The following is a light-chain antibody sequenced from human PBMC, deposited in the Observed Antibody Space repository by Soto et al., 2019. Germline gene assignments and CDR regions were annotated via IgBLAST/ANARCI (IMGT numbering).Light chain of an antibody. J-gene: IGLJ1*01. CDR2: EGN. Sequence: QSVLTQPASVSGSPGQSITISCTGTSRDIGSYNLVSWYQQHPGKAPKLMIYEGNKRPSGVSNRFSVSKSGNTASLTISGLQAEDEGDYFCCSYAGFSAVVFGSGTRSPS. V-gene: IGLV2-23*03. CDR3: CSYAGFSAVV. CDR1: SRDIGSYNL.